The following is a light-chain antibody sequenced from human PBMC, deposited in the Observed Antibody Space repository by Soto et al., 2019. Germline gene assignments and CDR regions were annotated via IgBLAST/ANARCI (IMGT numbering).Light chain of an antibody. CDR2: AAS. CDR1: QSVSTSE. V-gene: IGKV3-20*01. J-gene: IGKJ1*01. CDR3: QHYGTSTRT. Sequence: EDVLTQSPGTLSLSPGERSTLSCRASQSVSTSELAWYQQKPGQAPRVLIYAASSRATGIPDRFSGSGSGTDFTLTISRLEPEDFAVYYCQHYGTSTRTFGQGTKVDNK.